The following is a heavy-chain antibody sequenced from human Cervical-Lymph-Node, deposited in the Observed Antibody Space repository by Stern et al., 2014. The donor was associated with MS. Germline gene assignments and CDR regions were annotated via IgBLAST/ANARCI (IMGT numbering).Heavy chain of an antibody. J-gene: IGHJ5*01. CDR3: ARSYGSTGPYNWFDS. Sequence: QVTLKESGPALVKPTQTLTLTCTFSGFSLTTRGMSVSWLGPPPGKALKWLALTDWHDDNYYTTSLKTRLTISKDTSKNQVVLTVTNMEPGDTATYYCARSYGSTGPYNWFDSWGPGTLVTVSS. CDR1: GFSLTTRGMS. D-gene: IGHD6-13*01. CDR2: TDWHDDN. V-gene: IGHV2-70*01.